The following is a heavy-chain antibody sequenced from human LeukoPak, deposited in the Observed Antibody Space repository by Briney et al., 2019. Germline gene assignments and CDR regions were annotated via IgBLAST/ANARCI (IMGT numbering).Heavy chain of an antibody. D-gene: IGHD1-26*01. J-gene: IGHJ6*02. V-gene: IGHV3-48*04. CDR1: GFTFSSYS. CDR2: ISSSSSTI. CDR3: ASGWGGYYYGMDV. Sequence: GGSLRLSCAASGFTFSSYSMNWVRQAPGKGLEWVSYISSSSSTIYYADSVKGRFTISRDNAKNSLYLQMNSLRAEDTAVYYCASGWGGYYYGMDVWGQGTTVTVSS.